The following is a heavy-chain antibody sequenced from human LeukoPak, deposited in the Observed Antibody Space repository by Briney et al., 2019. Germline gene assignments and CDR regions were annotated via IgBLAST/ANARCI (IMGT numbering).Heavy chain of an antibody. V-gene: IGHV3-33*08. D-gene: IGHD6-13*01. CDR1: GFTFSDYN. J-gene: IGHJ4*02. CDR2: IWYDGSNE. CDR3: ARSRGAGGIAAAGFDY. Sequence: GGSLRLSCAASGFTFSDYNMTWIRQAPGKGLEWVAVIWYDGSNEYYADSVKGRFTISRDTSKNTLYLQMNSLRAEDTAVYYCARSRGAGGIAAAGFDYWGQGTLVTVSS.